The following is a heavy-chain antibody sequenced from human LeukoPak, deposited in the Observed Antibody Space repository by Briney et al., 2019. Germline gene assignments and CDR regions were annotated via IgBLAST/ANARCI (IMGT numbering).Heavy chain of an antibody. D-gene: IGHD2-21*02. CDR2: INPNSGGT. CDR3: ARGYCSGDCFTLFDY. J-gene: IGHJ4*02. V-gene: IGHV1-2*02. CDR1: GYTFSSYG. Sequence: ASVKVSCKASGYTFSSYGISWVRQAPGQGLEWMGWINPNSGGTNYAQKFQGRVTMTRDTSISTAYMELSSLRSDDTAVYYCARGYCSGDCFTLFDYWGQGTLVTVSS.